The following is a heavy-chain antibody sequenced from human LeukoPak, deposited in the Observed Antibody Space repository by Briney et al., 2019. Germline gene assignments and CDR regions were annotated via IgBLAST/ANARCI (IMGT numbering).Heavy chain of an antibody. D-gene: IGHD4-17*01. CDR3: SSGLSVLRSNNTPVDY. CDR2: IRSKANNYAT. Sequence: GSLRLSCAASGFTFSGSAMHWVRQASGKGLEWVGRIRSKANNYATAYAASVKGRFTISRDDSKNTAYLQMNSLKTDDTAVYFCSSGLSVLRSNNTPVDYWGQGTLVTVSS. J-gene: IGHJ4*02. V-gene: IGHV3-73*01. CDR1: GFTFSGSA.